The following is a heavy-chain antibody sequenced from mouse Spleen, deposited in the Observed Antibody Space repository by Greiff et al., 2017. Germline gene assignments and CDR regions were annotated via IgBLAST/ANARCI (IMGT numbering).Heavy chain of an antibody. CDR3: ARGEDGYSLDY. D-gene: IGHD2-3*01. CDR1: GYTFTDYY. Sequence: QVQLKQSGAELVRPGASVKLSCKASGYTFTDYYINWVKQRPGQGLEWIARIYPGSGNTYYNEKFKGKATLTAEKSSSTAYMQLSSLTSEDSAVYFCARGEDGYSLDYWGQGTTLTVSS. CDR2: IYPGSGNT. J-gene: IGHJ2*01. V-gene: IGHV1-76*01.